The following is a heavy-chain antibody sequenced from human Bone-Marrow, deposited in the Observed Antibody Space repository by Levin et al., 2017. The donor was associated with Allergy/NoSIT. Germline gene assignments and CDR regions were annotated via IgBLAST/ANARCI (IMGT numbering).Heavy chain of an antibody. V-gene: IGHV3-11*05. CDR3: ARGRGVRGMYYFDY. Sequence: PGGSLRLSCAASGFSFSDYYMTWIRQAPGKGLEWVSYISSGSTYTNYADSLKGRFTVFRDNAKHSLYLQMNSLTAEDTAFYYCARGRGVRGMYYFDYWSQGSLVTVSS. J-gene: IGHJ4*02. CDR1: GFSFSDYY. D-gene: IGHD3-10*01. CDR2: ISSGSTYT.